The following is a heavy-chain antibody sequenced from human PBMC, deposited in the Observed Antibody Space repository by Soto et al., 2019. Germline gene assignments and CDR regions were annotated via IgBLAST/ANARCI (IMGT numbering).Heavy chain of an antibody. D-gene: IGHD2-2*01. Sequence: QVQLVQSGAEVKKPGSSVKVSCKASGGTFSSYAISWVRQAPGQGLEWMGGIIPIFGTANYAQKFQGRVTITADESTSTAYRELSSLRSEDTAVYYCARTGYCSSTSCYREDNWFDPWGQGTLVTVSS. CDR3: ARTGYCSSTSCYREDNWFDP. CDR1: GGTFSSYA. J-gene: IGHJ5*02. V-gene: IGHV1-69*01. CDR2: IIPIFGTA.